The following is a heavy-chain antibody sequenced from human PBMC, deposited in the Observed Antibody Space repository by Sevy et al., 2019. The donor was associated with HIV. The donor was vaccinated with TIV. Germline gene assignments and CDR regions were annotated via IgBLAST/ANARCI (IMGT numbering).Heavy chain of an antibody. J-gene: IGHJ4*02. CDR1: GYTFSVHY. Sequence: ASVKVSCSTSGYTFSVHYIYWVRQAAGQGLEWMGWINPNTGDTNFSPKFQGRVTMTRDSSINTAYMELSRLTSADTAVYFCARLRYYDPSGQYYGGGADYFDYWGQGTLVTVSS. CDR2: INPNTGDT. V-gene: IGHV1-2*02. D-gene: IGHD3-22*01. CDR3: ARLRYYDPSGQYYGGGADYFDY.